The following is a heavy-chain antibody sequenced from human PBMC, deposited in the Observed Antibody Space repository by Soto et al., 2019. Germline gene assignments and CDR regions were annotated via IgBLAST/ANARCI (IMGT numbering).Heavy chain of an antibody. V-gene: IGHV3-30*18. CDR2: TSYDGSKK. J-gene: IGHJ5*01. Sequence: QVQLVESGGGVVQPGKSLRLSCVASGFSFRSYAMHWVRQAPGQGLEWVAFTSYDGSKKDYAASVKGRFTVSRGNFEKNLYLEMNSLRPEDTAVYYCAKEGQAHCSGGSCFSGWFDAWGHGTQVTVSS. D-gene: IGHD2-15*01. CDR3: AKEGQAHCSGGSCFSGWFDA. CDR1: GFSFRSYA.